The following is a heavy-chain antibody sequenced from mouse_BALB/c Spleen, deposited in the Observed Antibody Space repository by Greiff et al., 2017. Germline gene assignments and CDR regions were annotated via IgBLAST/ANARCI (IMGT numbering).Heavy chain of an antibody. J-gene: IGHJ1*01. CDR3: ARHYSSYEYFDV. CDR2: INSNGGST. V-gene: IGHV5-6-2*01. CDR1: GFTFSSYY. Sequence: EVKVVESGGGLVKLGGSLKLSCAASGFTFSSYYMSWVRQTPEKRLELVAAINSNGGSTYYPDTVKGRFTISRDNAKNTLYLQMSSLKSEDTALYYCARHYSSYEYFDVWGAGTTVTVSS. D-gene: IGHD1-1*01.